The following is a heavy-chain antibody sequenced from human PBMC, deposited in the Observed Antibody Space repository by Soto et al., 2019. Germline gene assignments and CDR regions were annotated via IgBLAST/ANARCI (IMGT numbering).Heavy chain of an antibody. V-gene: IGHV3-9*01. D-gene: IGHD6-19*01. J-gene: IGHJ4*02. CDR1: GFTFDDYA. Sequence: LRLSCAASGFTFDDYAMHWVRQAPGKGLEWVSGISWNSGSIGYADSVKGRFTISRDNAKKSLYLQMNSLRAEDTALYYCAKDSLEAPWQCLVHKRGYFDYWGQGTLVTVSS. CDR3: AKDSLEAPWQCLVHKRGYFDY. CDR2: ISWNSGSI.